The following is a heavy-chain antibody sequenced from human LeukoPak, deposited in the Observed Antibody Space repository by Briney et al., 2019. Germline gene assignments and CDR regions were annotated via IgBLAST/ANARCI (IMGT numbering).Heavy chain of an antibody. CDR1: GYTFTGYY. CDR3: ARGGPWLVPFDY. Sequence: ASVRVSYKASGYTFTGYYMHWVRQAPGQGREWMGWINPNSGGANYTQKFQGRVTMSRDTSISTAYMELSRLRSDDTAVYYCARGGPWLVPFDYWGQGTLVTVSS. J-gene: IGHJ4*02. CDR2: INPNSGGA. D-gene: IGHD6-19*01. V-gene: IGHV1-2*02.